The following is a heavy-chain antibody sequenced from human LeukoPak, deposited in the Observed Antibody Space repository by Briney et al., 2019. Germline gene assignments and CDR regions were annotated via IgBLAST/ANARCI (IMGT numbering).Heavy chain of an antibody. CDR2: VSDGGGNT. D-gene: IGHD4-17*01. J-gene: IGHJ4*02. CDR1: GFTFSSYA. CDR3: ARANTVTTVYSGLGF. Sequence: GGSLRLSCAASGFTFSSYAMSWVRQAPGKGLEWVSAVSDGGGNTYYADSVKGRFTISRDNSKNTLYLQMNSLRAEDTAVYYCARANTVTTVYSGLGFWGQGTLVTVSS. V-gene: IGHV3-23*01.